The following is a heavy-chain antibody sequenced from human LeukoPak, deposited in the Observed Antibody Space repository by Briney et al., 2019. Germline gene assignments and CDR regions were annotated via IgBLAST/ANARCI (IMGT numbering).Heavy chain of an antibody. V-gene: IGHV3-74*01. J-gene: IGHJ4*02. CDR2: INSDGSNT. CDR3: ARVRDISGSWGFLDY. Sequence: GGSLRLSCAASGFTFSIYWMHWVRQAPGKGVLWVSRINSDGSNTNYADSVKGRFTISRAKAKNTLYLQMNSLRAEDTAVFYCARVRDISGSWGFLDYWGQGTLVTVSS. CDR1: GFTFSIYW. D-gene: IGHD6-19*01.